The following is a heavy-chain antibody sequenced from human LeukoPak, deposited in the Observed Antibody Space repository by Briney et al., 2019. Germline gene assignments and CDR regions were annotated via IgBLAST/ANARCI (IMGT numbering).Heavy chain of an antibody. CDR1: GASFSSGDQY. CDR3: SRGLDSRKLGY. J-gene: IGHJ4*02. D-gene: IGHD3-22*01. V-gene: IGHV4-31*03. Sequence: SQTLSLTRTVSGASFSSGDQYCNWIRKSPGEGLEAIGSMHPSWRVYNSPALESRGTISIDTSKNQFSLKLNSVTAADTAVYFCSRGLDSRKLGYWGQGTLVTASS. CDR2: MHPSWRV.